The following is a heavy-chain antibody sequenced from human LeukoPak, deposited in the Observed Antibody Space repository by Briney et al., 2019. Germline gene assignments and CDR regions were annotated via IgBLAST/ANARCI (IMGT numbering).Heavy chain of an antibody. CDR1: GFTFSSYA. CDR3: ARDLESYYYYGMDV. CDR2: ISYDGSNK. Sequence: AGGSLRLSCAASGFTFSSYAMHWVRQAPGKVLEWVAVISYDGSNKYYEDSVKGRFTISRDNSKNTLYLQMNSLRAEDTAVYYCARDLESYYYYGMDVWGQGTTVSASS. V-gene: IGHV3-30-3*01. J-gene: IGHJ6*02.